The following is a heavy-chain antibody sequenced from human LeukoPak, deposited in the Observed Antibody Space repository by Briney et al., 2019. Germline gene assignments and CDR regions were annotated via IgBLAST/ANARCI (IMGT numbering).Heavy chain of an antibody. CDR2: INHRGST. Sequence: SETLSLTCAVYGGSFSGYYWSWIRQPPGKGLEWIGEINHRGSTNYNPSLKSRVTISVDTSKNQFSLKLSSVTAADTAVYYCARGRGYSGYDTTDYWGQGTLVTVSS. J-gene: IGHJ4*02. CDR3: ARGRGYSGYDTTDY. D-gene: IGHD5-12*01. V-gene: IGHV4-34*01. CDR1: GGSFSGYY.